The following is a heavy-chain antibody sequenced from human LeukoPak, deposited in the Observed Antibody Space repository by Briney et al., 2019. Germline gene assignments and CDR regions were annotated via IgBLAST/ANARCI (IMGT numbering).Heavy chain of an antibody. J-gene: IGHJ4*02. CDR1: GFTFSTYA. CDR3: ATTRRYSSSWYGPYYFDY. Sequence: GGSLRLSCAASGFTFSTYAMHWVRQAPGKGLEWVAVISDSGTKKYYADSVKGRFTLSRDNSKNMLYLQMNSLRVEDTAVYYCATTRRYSSSWYGPYYFDYWGQGTLVTVSS. CDR2: ISDSGTKK. V-gene: IGHV3-30-3*01. D-gene: IGHD6-13*01.